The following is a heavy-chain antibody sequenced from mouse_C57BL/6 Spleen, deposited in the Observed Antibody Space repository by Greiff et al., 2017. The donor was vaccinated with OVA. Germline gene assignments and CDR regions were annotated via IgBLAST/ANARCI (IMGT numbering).Heavy chain of an antibody. D-gene: IGHD1-1*01. CDR3: ARGRSSYFDY. CDR2: INPSNGGT. CDR1: GYTFTSYW. J-gene: IGHJ2*01. V-gene: IGHV1-53*01. Sequence: VQLKQPGTELVKPGASVKLSCKASGYTFTSYWMHWVKQRPGQGLEWIGNINPSNGGTNYNEKFKSKATLTEDKSSSTAYMRLSSLTSENSAVSYCARGRSSYFDYWGQGTTLTVSS.